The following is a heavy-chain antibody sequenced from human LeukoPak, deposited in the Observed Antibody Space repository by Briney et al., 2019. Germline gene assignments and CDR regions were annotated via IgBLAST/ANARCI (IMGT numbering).Heavy chain of an antibody. D-gene: IGHD2-2*01. CDR3: ATDIVVVPAALTFDY. Sequence: TGGSLRLSCAASGFTVSSNYMSWVRQAPGKELEWVSIIYSAGSTYYADSVQGRFTISRDNSKNTLYLQINSLRAEDTAVYYCATDIVVVPAALTFDYWGQGTLVTVSS. CDR1: GFTVSSNY. CDR2: IYSAGST. V-gene: IGHV3-53*01. J-gene: IGHJ4*02.